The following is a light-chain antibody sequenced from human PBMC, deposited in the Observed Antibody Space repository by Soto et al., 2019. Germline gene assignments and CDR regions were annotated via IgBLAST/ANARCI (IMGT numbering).Light chain of an antibody. J-gene: IGKJ3*01. CDR1: QSINNRY. V-gene: IGKV3-20*01. CDR3: QQFGSSPGFT. CDR2: ASS. Sequence: EIVLTQSPGTLSLSPGERATLSCRASQSINNRYLAWYQQKPGQAPRLIIYASSSRATGIPDRFSGSGSGTDFTLTISRLEPEDFAVYYCQQFGSSPGFTFGPGTKGDIK.